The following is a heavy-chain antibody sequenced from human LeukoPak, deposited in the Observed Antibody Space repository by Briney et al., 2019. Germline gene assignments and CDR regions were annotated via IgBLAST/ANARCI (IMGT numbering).Heavy chain of an antibody. CDR3: ARDLSAAFDF. J-gene: IGHJ4*02. D-gene: IGHD6-19*01. CDR1: GFTFSDYA. CDR2: ISYDGSNK. V-gene: IGHV3-30-3*01. Sequence: GGSLRLSCAASGFTFSDYAMHWVRQAPGKGLEWLSLISYDGSNKYYADSVKGRFTISRDNSKNTLFLDMSDLRVEDTAVYYCARDLSAAFDFWGQGVLVTVSS.